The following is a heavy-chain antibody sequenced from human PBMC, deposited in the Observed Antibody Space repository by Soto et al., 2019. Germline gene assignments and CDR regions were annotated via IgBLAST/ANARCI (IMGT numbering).Heavy chain of an antibody. J-gene: IGHJ4*02. D-gene: IGHD2-2*01. CDR2: ISYDGSNK. CDR1: GFTFSSYG. Sequence: QVQLVESGGGVVQPGRSLRRSCAASGFTFSSYGMHWVRQAPGTGLEWVAVISYDGSNKYYADSVKGRFTISRDNYKNTLSLQMNSLRSEDTSVYYCATIQGVPEAMVLGAQIDYWCQGTLVTVSS. CDR3: ATIQGVPEAMVLGAQIDY. V-gene: IGHV3-30*03.